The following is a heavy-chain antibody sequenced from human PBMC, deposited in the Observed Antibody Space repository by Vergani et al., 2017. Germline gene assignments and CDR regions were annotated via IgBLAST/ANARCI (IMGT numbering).Heavy chain of an antibody. Sequence: QVQLQESGPGLVKPSETLSLTCDVSGGSVNTAGYSWTWIRRPPGKALEWIGNLFHGGIPHYNPSLKSRVTISIDKSKNQVSLTLTSVTAADTAVYYCAKSARLYPLGGWLDPWGQGTLVTVSP. V-gene: IGHV4-30-2*01. D-gene: IGHD3-3*01. J-gene: IGHJ5*02. CDR1: GGSVNTAGYS. CDR3: AKSARLYPLGGWLDP. CDR2: LFHGGIP.